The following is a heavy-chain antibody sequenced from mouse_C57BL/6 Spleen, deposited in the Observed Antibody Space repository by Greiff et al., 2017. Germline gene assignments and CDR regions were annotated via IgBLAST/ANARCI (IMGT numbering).Heavy chain of an antibody. D-gene: IGHD2-1*01. CDR2: ISSGGDYI. CDR1: GFTFSSYA. V-gene: IGHV5-9-1*02. CDR3: TRDGNGYFDV. Sequence: EVQVVESGEGLVKPGGSLKLSCAASGFTFSSYAVSWVRQTPEKRLEWVAYISSGGDYIYYADTVKGRFTISRDNARNTLYLQMSSLKSEDTAMYYCTRDGNGYFDVWGTGTTVTVSS. J-gene: IGHJ1*03.